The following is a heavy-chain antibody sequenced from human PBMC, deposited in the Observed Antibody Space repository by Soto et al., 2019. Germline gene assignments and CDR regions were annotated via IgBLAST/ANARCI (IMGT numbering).Heavy chain of an antibody. CDR3: ANESYYDSSGYYSDDFDY. D-gene: IGHD3-22*01. CDR1: GFTFNSYG. J-gene: IGHJ4*02. V-gene: IGHV3-30*18. Sequence: QVQLVESGGGVVQPGRSLRLSCAASGFTFNSYGMHWVRQAPGKGLEWVAVISYDGSNKYYADSVKGRFTISRDNSKNTLYLQMNSLRAEDTAVYYCANESYYDSSGYYSDDFDYWGQGTLVTVSS. CDR2: ISYDGSNK.